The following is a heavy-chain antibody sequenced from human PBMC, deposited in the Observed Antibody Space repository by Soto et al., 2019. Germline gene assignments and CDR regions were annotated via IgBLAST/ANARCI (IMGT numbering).Heavy chain of an antibody. J-gene: IGHJ4*02. CDR2: INDQGGSP. CDR1: GFTFSNYW. Sequence: GGSLRLSCAASGFTFSNYWMHWVRQAPGKGLVWISRINDQGGSPTYADSVRGRFTISRDNAKNTLYLQMNSLRAEDTALYYCARDASNWYYFDHWGQGTLVTVSS. D-gene: IGHD6-13*01. V-gene: IGHV3-74*01. CDR3: ARDASNWYYFDH.